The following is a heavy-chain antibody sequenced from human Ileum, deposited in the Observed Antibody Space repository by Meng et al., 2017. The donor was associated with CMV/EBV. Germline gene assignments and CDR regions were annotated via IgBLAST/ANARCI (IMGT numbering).Heavy chain of an antibody. D-gene: IGHD2-2*01. CDR3: ARDYQLLWQGATGY. J-gene: IGHJ4*02. V-gene: IGHV1-2*02. Sequence: ASVKVSCKASGYTFTGYYMYWVRQAPGQGLEWMGWINPNSGGTNYAQKFQGRVTMTRDTSISTAYMELSRLRSDDTAVYYCARDYQLLWQGATGYWGQGTLVTVSS. CDR2: INPNSGGT. CDR1: GYTFTGYY.